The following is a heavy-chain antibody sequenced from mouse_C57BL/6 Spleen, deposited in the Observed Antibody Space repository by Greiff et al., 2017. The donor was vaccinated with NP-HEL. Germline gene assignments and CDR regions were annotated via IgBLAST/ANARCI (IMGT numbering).Heavy chain of an antibody. CDR3: ARAPIYDGEYYAMDY. CDR2: INYDGSST. CDR1: GFTFSDYY. J-gene: IGHJ4*01. D-gene: IGHD2-3*01. V-gene: IGHV5-16*01. Sequence: EVQRVESAGGLVQPGSSMKLSCTASGFTFSDYYMAWVRQVPEQGLEWVANINYDGSSTYSLDSLKSRFIISRDNAKNILYLQMSSLKSEYTATYYWARAPIYDGEYYAMDYWGQGTSVTVSS.